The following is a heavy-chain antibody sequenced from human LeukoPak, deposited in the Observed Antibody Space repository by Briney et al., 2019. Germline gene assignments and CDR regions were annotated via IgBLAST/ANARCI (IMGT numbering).Heavy chain of an antibody. CDR1: GYSISSGYY. V-gene: IGHV4-38-2*02. J-gene: IGHJ4*02. CDR2: IYNSGST. D-gene: IGHD4-17*01. CDR3: ASYGDYLPFDY. Sequence: SETLSLTCTVSGYSISSGYYWGWIRQPPRQGREWIGSIYNSGSTYYNQSLKSRVTISVDTSKNQFSLKLSSVTAADTAVYYCASYGDYLPFDYWGQGTLVTVSS.